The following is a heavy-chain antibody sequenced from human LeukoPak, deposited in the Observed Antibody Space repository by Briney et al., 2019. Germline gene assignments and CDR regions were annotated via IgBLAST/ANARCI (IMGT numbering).Heavy chain of an antibody. J-gene: IGHJ6*02. CDR2: INHNGNVN. CDR1: GFTVSSTY. D-gene: IGHD3-16*01. Sequence: GGSLRLSCAASGFTVSSTYMSWVRQAPGKGLEWVASINHNGNVNYYEDSVKGRFTISRDNAKNSLYLQMSNLRAEDTAVYFCARGGGLDVWGQGATVTVSS. V-gene: IGHV3-7*03. CDR3: ARGGGLDV.